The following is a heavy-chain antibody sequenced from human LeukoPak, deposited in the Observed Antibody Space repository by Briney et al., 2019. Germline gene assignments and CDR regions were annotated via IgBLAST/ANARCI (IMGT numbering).Heavy chain of an antibody. V-gene: IGHV3-23*01. J-gene: IGHJ4*02. CDR1: VFTFSSYA. D-gene: IGHD3-10*01. Sequence: GGSLRLSCAASVFTFSSYAMSWVRQAPGKGLEWVSDISGSGGSTYYADSGKGRYTIYRDNSKNTLYLQMNSLRAEDTAVYYCAKARPGTGYYFDYWGQGTLVTVPA. CDR3: AKARPGTGYYFDY. CDR2: ISGSGGST.